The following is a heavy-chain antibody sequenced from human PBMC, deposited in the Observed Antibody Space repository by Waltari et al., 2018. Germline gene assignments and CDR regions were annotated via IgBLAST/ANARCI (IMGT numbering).Heavy chain of an antibody. D-gene: IGHD6-19*01. CDR3: ARVDSSGWYMTNWFDP. Sequence: QVQLVQSGAEVKKPGASVKVSCKASGYTFTGYYMPWVGQAPGQGLEWMGWINPNSGGTNYAQKFQGRVTMTRDTSISTAYMELSRLRSDDTAVYYCARVDSSGWYMTNWFDPWGQGTLVTVSS. V-gene: IGHV1-2*02. J-gene: IGHJ5*02. CDR1: GYTFTGYY. CDR2: INPNSGGT.